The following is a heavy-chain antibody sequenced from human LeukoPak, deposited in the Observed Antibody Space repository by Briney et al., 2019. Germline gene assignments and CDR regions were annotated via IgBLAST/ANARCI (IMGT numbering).Heavy chain of an antibody. D-gene: IGHD2-15*01. CDR2: ISWNSGSI. V-gene: IGHV3-9*01. J-gene: IGHJ4*02. CDR3: ARRYCSGGSCYLGVGFDY. Sequence: GGSLRLSCAASGFTFDDYAMHWVRQAPGKGLEWVSGISWNSGSIGYADSVRGRFTISRDNAKDSLYLQMNSLRAEDTALYYCARRYCSGGSCYLGVGFDYWGQGTLVTVSS. CDR1: GFTFDDYA.